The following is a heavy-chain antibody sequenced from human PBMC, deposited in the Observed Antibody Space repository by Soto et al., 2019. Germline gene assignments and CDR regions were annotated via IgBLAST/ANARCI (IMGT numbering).Heavy chain of an antibody. CDR2: INPDGSEK. Sequence: GGSLILSCAASGFTFSTSLLSWVRQAPGNGLEWVASINPDGSEKYYVDSVKGRFTISRDNARNSLYLQMNSLRADETAVYFCARDRAYSAFDIWGQGTKVTVSS. D-gene: IGHD1-26*01. J-gene: IGHJ3*02. CDR1: GFTFSTSL. V-gene: IGHV3-7*04. CDR3: ARDRAYSAFDI.